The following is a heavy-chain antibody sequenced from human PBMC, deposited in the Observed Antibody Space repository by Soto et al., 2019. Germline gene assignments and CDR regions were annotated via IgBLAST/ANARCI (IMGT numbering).Heavy chain of an antibody. CDR3: AVAVAGPTAIGY. V-gene: IGHV3-74*01. J-gene: IGHJ4*02. D-gene: IGHD6-19*01. CDR1: GFTFSSYW. Sequence: EVQLVESGGGLVQPGGSLRLSCAPSGFTFSSYWMHWVRQALGKGLVWVSRINRDGSSTSYADSVKGRFTISRDNAKNTLYLQRNILRAEDTAVYYCAVAVAGPTAIGYWGQGTLVTVSS. CDR2: INRDGSST.